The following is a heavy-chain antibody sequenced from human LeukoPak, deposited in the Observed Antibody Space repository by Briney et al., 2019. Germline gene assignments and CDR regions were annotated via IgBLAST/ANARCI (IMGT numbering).Heavy chain of an antibody. CDR3: AKGGDGYNYYFDY. V-gene: IGHV3-23*01. Sequence: GGSLRLSCAASGFTFSDYYMTWVRQAPGKGLEWVSGISGSGGSIRYADSVKGRFIISRDNSKNTLYLQMNSLRAEDTAVYYCAKGGDGYNYYFDYWGQETLVTVSS. CDR1: GFTFSDYY. J-gene: IGHJ4*02. CDR2: ISGSGGSI. D-gene: IGHD5-24*01.